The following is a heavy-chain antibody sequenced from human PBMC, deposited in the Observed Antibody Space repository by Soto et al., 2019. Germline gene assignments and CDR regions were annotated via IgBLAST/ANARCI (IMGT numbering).Heavy chain of an antibody. D-gene: IGHD3-22*01. CDR3: AKDYYDSSGYYYSAFDI. J-gene: IGHJ3*02. CDR2: ISGSGGST. Sequence: EVQLLESGGGLVQPGGSLRLSCAASGFTFSSYAMSWVHQAPGKGLEWVSAISGSGGSTYYADSVKGRFTISRDNSKNTLYLQMNSLRAEDTAVYYCAKDYYDSSGYYYSAFDIWGQGTMVTVSS. CDR1: GFTFSSYA. V-gene: IGHV3-23*01.